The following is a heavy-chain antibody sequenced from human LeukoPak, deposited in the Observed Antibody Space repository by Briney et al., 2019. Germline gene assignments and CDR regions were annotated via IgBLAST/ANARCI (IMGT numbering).Heavy chain of an antibody. Sequence: GGSLRLSCAASGFTFSSYWMSWVRQAPGKWLDWVANINQDGSEQYYVDSAKGRFTTSRDNGKKSLFLQMNSLRVEDTAVYFCVRGRGNSSGWYWDYWGQGTLVTVSS. CDR2: INQDGSEQ. CDR1: GFTFSSYW. J-gene: IGHJ4*02. CDR3: VRGRGNSSGWYWDY. V-gene: IGHV3-7*02. D-gene: IGHD6-13*01.